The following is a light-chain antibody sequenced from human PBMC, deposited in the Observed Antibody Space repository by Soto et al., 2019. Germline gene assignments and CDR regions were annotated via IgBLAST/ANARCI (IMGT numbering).Light chain of an antibody. V-gene: IGLV2-14*03. CDR3: SSYTISSSYV. CDR1: SSDIGGFYH. J-gene: IGLJ1*01. CDR2: DVS. Sequence: QSALTQPASVSDSPGQSITISCIGTSSDIGGFYHVSWHQQHPGKAPKLIIYDVSNRPSGVSNRFSGSKTGNTASLIISGLQAEDEADYYCSSYTISSSYVFGSGTKVTVL.